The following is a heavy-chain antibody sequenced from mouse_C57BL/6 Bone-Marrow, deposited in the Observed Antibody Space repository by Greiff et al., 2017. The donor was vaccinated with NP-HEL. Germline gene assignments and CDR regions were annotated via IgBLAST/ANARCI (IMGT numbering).Heavy chain of an antibody. J-gene: IGHJ2*01. CDR2: ISSGGSYT. CDR1: GFTFSSYG. V-gene: IGHV5-6*01. CDR3: ACYGNLFDY. D-gene: IGHD2-1*01. Sequence: EVMLVESGGDLVKPGGSLKLSCAASGFTFSSYGMSWVRQTPDKRLEWVATISSGGSYTYYPDSVKGRFTISRDNAKNTLYLQMSSLKSEDTAMYYCACYGNLFDYWGQGTTLTVSS.